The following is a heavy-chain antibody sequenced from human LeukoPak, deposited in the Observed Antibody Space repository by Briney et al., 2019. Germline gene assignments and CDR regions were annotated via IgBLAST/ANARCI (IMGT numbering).Heavy chain of an antibody. CDR1: GFTVSSNY. D-gene: IGHD4-17*01. CDR3: ASGVYGDYGGYDY. V-gene: IGHV3-53*01. J-gene: IGHJ4*02. CDR2: IYSGGST. Sequence: PGGSLRLSCAASGFTVSSNYMSWVRQAPGKGLEWVSVIYSGGSTYYADSVKGRFTISRDNSKNTLYLQMNSLRAEDTAVYYCASGVYGDYGGYDYWGQGTLVTVSS.